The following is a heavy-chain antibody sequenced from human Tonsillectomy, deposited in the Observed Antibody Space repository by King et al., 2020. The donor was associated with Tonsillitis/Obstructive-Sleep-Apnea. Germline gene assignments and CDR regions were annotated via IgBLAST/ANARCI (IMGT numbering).Heavy chain of an antibody. V-gene: IGHV3-15*01. CDR2: IKSKTDGGTT. CDR3: TTDRVLVVPAALDLDAFAI. D-gene: IGHD2-2*01. CDR1: GFTFSNAW. J-gene: IGHJ3*02. Sequence: VQLVESGGGLVKPGGSLRLSCAASGFTFSNAWMSWVRQAPGKGLEWVGRIKSKTDGGTTDYAAPVKGRFTISRDDSKNTLYLQMNSLKTEDTAVYYCTTDRVLVVPAALDLDAFAIWGQGTMVTVSS.